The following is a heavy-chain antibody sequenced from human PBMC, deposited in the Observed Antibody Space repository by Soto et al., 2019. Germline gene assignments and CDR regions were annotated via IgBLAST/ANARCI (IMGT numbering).Heavy chain of an antibody. J-gene: IGHJ4*02. CDR3: ARVRSMNYYDSSGYYCDY. D-gene: IGHD3-22*01. CDR1: GFTFSSCS. Sequence: GGSLRLSCAASGFTFSSCSMNWVRQAPGKGLEWVSSISSSSSYIYYADSVKGRFTISRDNAKNSLYLQMNSLRAEDTAVYYCARVRSMNYYDSSGYYCDYWGQGTLVTVSS. V-gene: IGHV3-21*01. CDR2: ISSSSSYI.